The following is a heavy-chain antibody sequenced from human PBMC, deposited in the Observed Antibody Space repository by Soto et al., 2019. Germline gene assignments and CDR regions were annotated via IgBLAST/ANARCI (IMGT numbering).Heavy chain of an antibody. V-gene: IGHV4-31*03. CDR3: ARGLGPGYCSITSCLQFDN. Sequence: TLSLTCTVSGGSISSGGYYWSWIRQHAGKGLEYIGSIYYGGSTYYNPSLKSRVSISVDTSENQFSLKLSSVTAADTAVYYCARGLGPGYCSITSCLQFDNWGQGTPVTVSS. D-gene: IGHD2-2*01. CDR1: GGSISSGGYY. CDR2: IYYGGST. J-gene: IGHJ4*02.